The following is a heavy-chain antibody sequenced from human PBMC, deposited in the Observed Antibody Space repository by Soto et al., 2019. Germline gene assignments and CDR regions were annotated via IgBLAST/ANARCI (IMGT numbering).Heavy chain of an antibody. Sequence: ASVKVSCKXSGYTFTSYGISWVRQAPGQGLEWMGWISAYNGNTNYAQKLQGRVTMTTDTSTSTAYMELRSLRSDDTAVYYCARDQEDLGEPYGMDVWGQGTTVTVSS. CDR3: ARDQEDLGEPYGMDV. CDR2: ISAYNGNT. CDR1: GYTFTSYG. V-gene: IGHV1-18*01. J-gene: IGHJ6*02. D-gene: IGHD3-16*01.